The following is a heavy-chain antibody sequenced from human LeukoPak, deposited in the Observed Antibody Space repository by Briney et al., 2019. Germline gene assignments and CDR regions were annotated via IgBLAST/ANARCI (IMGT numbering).Heavy chain of an antibody. CDR1: GYTFTSYD. J-gene: IGHJ5*02. V-gene: IGHV1-8*01. CDR3: ARGPLVRLPSSFDP. CDR2: MNPNSGNT. Sequence: ASVKVSCKASGYTFTSYDINWVRQATGQGLEWMGWMNPNSGNTGSAQRFQGRITMTRATSISTAYMELSSLRSEDTAVYYCARGPLVRLPSSFDPWGQGTLVTVSS. D-gene: IGHD3-16*02.